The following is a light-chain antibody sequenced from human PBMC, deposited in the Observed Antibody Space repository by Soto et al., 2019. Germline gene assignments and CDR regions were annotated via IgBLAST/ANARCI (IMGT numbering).Light chain of an antibody. CDR1: QTIRSNY. V-gene: IGKV3-20*01. CDR3: QQYGSSPWT. Sequence: ETVLTQSPGTLSVSPGERATLSCRASQTIRSNYLAWYRQTPGQALRLLIYGASNRATGIADRFSGSGSGTDFTLIISRLEPEDFALYYCQQYGSSPWTFGQGTKVEIK. CDR2: GAS. J-gene: IGKJ1*01.